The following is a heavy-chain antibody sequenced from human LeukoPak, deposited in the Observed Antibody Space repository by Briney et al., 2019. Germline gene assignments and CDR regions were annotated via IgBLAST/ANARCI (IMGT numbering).Heavy chain of an antibody. Sequence: GGSLRLSCAASGLTFSSYWMHWVRQAPGKGLVWVSRINTDGSSTSYADSVKGRFTISRDNAKNTLYLQMNSLRAEDTALYYCARDLGAYYDSSDNWFDPWGQGTLVTVSS. CDR3: ARDLGAYYDSSDNWFDP. J-gene: IGHJ5*02. D-gene: IGHD3-22*01. CDR1: GLTFSSYW. CDR2: INTDGSST. V-gene: IGHV3-74*01.